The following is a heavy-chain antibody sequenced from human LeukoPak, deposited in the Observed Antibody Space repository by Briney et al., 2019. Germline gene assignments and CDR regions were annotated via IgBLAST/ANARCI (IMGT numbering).Heavy chain of an antibody. V-gene: IGHV1-2*02. CDR2: INPNSGGT. Sequence: ASVKVSCKASGYTFTDYYMHWVRQAPGQGLEWMGWINPNSGGTNYAQKFQGRVTMTRDTSISTAYMELSRLRSDDTAVYYCARCWGSSSWYGGYYYYYMDVWGKGTTVTVSS. D-gene: IGHD6-13*01. J-gene: IGHJ6*03. CDR3: ARCWGSSSWYGGYYYYYMDV. CDR1: GYTFTDYY.